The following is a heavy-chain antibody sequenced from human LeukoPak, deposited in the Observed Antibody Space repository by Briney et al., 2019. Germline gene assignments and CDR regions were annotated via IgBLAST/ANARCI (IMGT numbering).Heavy chain of an antibody. J-gene: IGHJ4*02. CDR2: ISGSGGST. V-gene: IGHV3-23*01. Sequence: GGSLRLSCAASGFTFSSYAMSWVRQAPGKGLEWVSAISGSGGSTYYADSVKGRFTISRDNAKNSLYLQMNSLRAEDTALYYCAKDMLIRQQLPDTLDYWGQGTLVTVSS. CDR3: AKDMLIRQQLPDTLDY. D-gene: IGHD6-13*01. CDR1: GFTFSSYA.